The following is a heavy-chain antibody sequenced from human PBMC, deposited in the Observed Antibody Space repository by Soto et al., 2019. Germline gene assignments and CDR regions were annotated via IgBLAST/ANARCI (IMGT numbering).Heavy chain of an antibody. D-gene: IGHD6-6*01. CDR3: ARCPFVREISNDAFDI. J-gene: IGHJ3*02. CDR1: GGSISRYY. CDR2: IYYSGST. V-gene: IGHV4-59*01. Sequence: QVQLQESGPGLVKPSETLSLTCTVSGGSISRYYWSWIRQPPGKGLEWIGYIYYSGSTNYNPSLKSPVTISVDMTKHQFSLTLSSVAAADTAVDYCARCPFVREISNDAFDIWGQGTMVTVSS.